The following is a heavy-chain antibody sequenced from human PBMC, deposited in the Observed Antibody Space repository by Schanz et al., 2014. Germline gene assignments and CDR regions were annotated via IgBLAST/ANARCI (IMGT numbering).Heavy chain of an antibody. CDR1: GFSFSSYA. D-gene: IGHD1-26*01. J-gene: IGHJ4*02. V-gene: IGHV3-48*01. CDR3: ARSRSGFYFDY. Sequence: EVQLVESGGGLVQPGGSLRLSCTASGFSFSSYAMAWVRQAPGRGLEWVSYSGNGGVTIYYADSVKGRFTISRDNSKNTLCLQMNSLRAEDTAVYYCARSRSGFYFDYWGQGTLVTVSS. CDR2: SGNGGVTI.